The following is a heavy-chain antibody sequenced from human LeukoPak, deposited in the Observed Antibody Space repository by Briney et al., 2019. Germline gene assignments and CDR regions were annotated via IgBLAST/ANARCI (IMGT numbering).Heavy chain of an antibody. V-gene: IGHV3-33*01. D-gene: IGHD4-17*01. CDR3: VRDRVVTTVTSGWLPDAFDI. Sequence: GGSLRLSCAASGFTFSSYGMHWVRQAPGKGLEWVAVIWYDGSNKYYADSVKGRFTISRDNSKNTLYLQMNSLRAEDTAVYYCVRDRVVTTVTSGWLPDAFDIWGQGTMVTVSS. CDR1: GFTFSSYG. J-gene: IGHJ3*02. CDR2: IWYDGSNK.